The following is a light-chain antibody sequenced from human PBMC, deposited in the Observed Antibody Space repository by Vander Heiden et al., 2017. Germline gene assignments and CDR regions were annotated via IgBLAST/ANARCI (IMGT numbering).Light chain of an antibody. Sequence: IQMTQSPSSLSASVRDRVTITCRASQSTSRYLNWYQHKPGKAPKLPIYGASSLQTGVPARFSGSGSGTDCTLTGASLQPEDFATYYCLHTYTAPRTFGQGTKVEIK. CDR2: GAS. V-gene: IGKV1-39*01. CDR3: LHTYTAPRT. J-gene: IGKJ1*01. CDR1: QSTSRY.